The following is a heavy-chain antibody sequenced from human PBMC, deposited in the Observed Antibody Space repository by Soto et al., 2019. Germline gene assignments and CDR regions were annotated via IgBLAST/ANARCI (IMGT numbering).Heavy chain of an antibody. Sequence: ESGGDLAQPGGSLRLICAASGFTFSHYAMTWVRQSPGKGLEWVSTITSAGSTFYGDTVKGRFTISRDNSKSTLYLQMNSLGAEDTAVYYCAKTDKFHSQSSGWANRFDSWGQGTLVTVSS. CDR2: ITSAGST. J-gene: IGHJ4*02. D-gene: IGHD6-19*01. V-gene: IGHV3-23*01. CDR1: GFTFSHYA. CDR3: AKTDKFHSQSSGWANRFDS.